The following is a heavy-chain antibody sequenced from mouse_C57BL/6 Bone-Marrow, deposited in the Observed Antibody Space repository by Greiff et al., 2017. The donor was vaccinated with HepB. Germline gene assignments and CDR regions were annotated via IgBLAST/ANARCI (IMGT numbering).Heavy chain of an antibody. Sequence: QVQLQQPGAELVKPGASVKLSCKASGYTFTSYWMHWVKQRPGRGLEWIGRIDPNSGGTKYNGKFKSKATLTVDKPSSTAYMQLSSLTSEDSAVYYCARPIPIYYDYGYYAMDYWGQGTSVTVSS. D-gene: IGHD2-4*01. CDR3: ARPIPIYYDYGYYAMDY. CDR1: GYTFTSYW. CDR2: IDPNSGGT. V-gene: IGHV1-72*01. J-gene: IGHJ4*01.